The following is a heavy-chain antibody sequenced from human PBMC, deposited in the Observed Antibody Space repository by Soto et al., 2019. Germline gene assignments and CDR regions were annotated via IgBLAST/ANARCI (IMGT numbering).Heavy chain of an antibody. Sequence: EVQLVESGGGLVQPGGSLRLSCAASGFTFSSYSMNWVRQAPGKGLEWVSYFSSSSSTIYYADSVKGRFTISRDNAQNSLYLQMNSLIAEDTAVYYCAREEGLLNWFDPWGQGTLVTVSS. CDR3: AREEGLLNWFDP. D-gene: IGHD1-26*01. CDR1: GFTFSSYS. J-gene: IGHJ5*02. V-gene: IGHV3-48*01. CDR2: FSSSSSTI.